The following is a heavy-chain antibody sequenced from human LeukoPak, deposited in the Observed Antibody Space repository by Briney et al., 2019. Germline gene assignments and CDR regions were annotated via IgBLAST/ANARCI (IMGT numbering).Heavy chain of an antibody. Sequence: SETLSLTCTVSGYSISSGYYWGWIRQPPGKGLEWIGSIYHSGSTYYNPSLKSRVTISVDTSKKQFSLKLSSVTAADTAVYYCARARIAAAGTSPIDYWGQGTLVTVSS. CDR3: ARARIAAAGTSPIDY. J-gene: IGHJ4*02. CDR2: IYHSGST. D-gene: IGHD6-13*01. V-gene: IGHV4-38-2*02. CDR1: GYSISSGYY.